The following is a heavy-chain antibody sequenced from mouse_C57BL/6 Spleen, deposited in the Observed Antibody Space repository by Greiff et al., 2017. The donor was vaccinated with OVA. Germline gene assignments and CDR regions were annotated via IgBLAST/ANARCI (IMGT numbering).Heavy chain of an antibody. D-gene: IGHD4-1*01. CDR3: AMGTGTSDY. Sequence: QVQLQQPGAELVMPGASVKLSCKASGYTFTSYWMHWVKQRPGQGLEWIGEIDPSDSYTNYNQKFKGKSTLPVDKSSSTAYMQLSSLTSGDSAVYYCAMGTGTSDYWGQGTTLTVSS. J-gene: IGHJ2*01. V-gene: IGHV1-69*01. CDR2: IDPSDSYT. CDR1: GYTFTSYW.